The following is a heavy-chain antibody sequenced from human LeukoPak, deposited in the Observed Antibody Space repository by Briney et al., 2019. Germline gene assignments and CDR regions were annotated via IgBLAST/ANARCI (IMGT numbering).Heavy chain of an antibody. CDR1: GFTFSGYA. V-gene: IGHV3-21*01. CDR2: ISSSSSYI. D-gene: IGHD6-13*01. CDR3: ARIPNIAAAGTSFDY. Sequence: GGSLRLSCAASGFTFSGYAVSWVRQAPGKGLEWVSSISSSSSYIYYADSVKGRFTISRDNAKNSLYLQMNSLRAEDTAVYYCARIPNIAAAGTSFDYWGQGTLVTVSS. J-gene: IGHJ4*02.